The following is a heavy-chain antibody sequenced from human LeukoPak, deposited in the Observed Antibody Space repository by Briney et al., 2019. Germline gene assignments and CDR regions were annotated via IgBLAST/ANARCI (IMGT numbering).Heavy chain of an antibody. Sequence: ASVKVSCKASGGTFSSYAISWVRQAPGQGLEWMGRIIPILGIANYAQKFQGRVTITADKSTSTAYMELSSLRSEDTAVYYCGGGYYDSSGYHPRSPFDYWGQGTLVTVSS. CDR2: IIPILGIA. V-gene: IGHV1-69*04. J-gene: IGHJ4*02. CDR3: GGGYYDSSGYHPRSPFDY. CDR1: GGTFSSYA. D-gene: IGHD3-22*01.